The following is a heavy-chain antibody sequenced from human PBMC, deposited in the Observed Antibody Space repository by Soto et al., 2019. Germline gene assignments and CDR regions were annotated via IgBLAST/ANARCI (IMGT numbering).Heavy chain of an antibody. V-gene: IGHV3-53*05. CDR3: ARVRLSSAVNDALDV. CDR1: GLGVRNNY. J-gene: IGHJ3*01. CDR2: IYNDGTT. Sequence: GGSLRLSCTAYGLGVRNNYMSWVRQAPGMGLEWVSVIYNDGTTYYADSVKGRFTLSRDTSKNTLSLQMDSLRPEDTGVYYCARVRLSSAVNDALDVWGQGTTVTVSS. D-gene: IGHD6-25*01.